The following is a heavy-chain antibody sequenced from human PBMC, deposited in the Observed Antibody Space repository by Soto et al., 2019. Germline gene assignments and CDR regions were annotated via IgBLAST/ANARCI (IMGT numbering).Heavy chain of an antibody. Sequence: SETLSLTCTVSGDSISSYYWSWIRQPPGKGLEWIGYIYYSGSTNYNPSLKSRVTISVDTSKNQFSLKLSSVTAADTAVYYCARGRYSYQFRWGQGTLVTVSS. V-gene: IGHV4-59*01. D-gene: IGHD5-18*01. J-gene: IGHJ4*02. CDR2: IYYSGST. CDR3: ARGRYSYQFR. CDR1: GDSISSYY.